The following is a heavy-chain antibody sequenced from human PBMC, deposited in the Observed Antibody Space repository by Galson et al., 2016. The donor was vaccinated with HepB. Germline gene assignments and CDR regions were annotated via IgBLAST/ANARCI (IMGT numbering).Heavy chain of an antibody. D-gene: IGHD6-19*01. CDR2: ISAYNGNT. CDR1: GYTFTNYG. CDR3: ASGLSGTSGWFFDY. Sequence: SVKVSCKASGYTFTNYGITWVRQAPGQGLEWAGWISAYNGNTNYAQKLQGRVTMTTDTSTSTAYMELRSLRSDDTAVYYCASGLSGTSGWFFDYWGQGTLVTVSS. V-gene: IGHV1-18*04. J-gene: IGHJ4*02.